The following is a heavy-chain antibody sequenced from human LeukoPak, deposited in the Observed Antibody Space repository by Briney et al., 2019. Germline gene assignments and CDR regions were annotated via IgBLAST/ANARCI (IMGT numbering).Heavy chain of an antibody. D-gene: IGHD3-16*01. V-gene: IGHV4-4*07. CDR2: IYTSGSH. CDR3: ARDGGWGSHDYWFDP. Sequence: SETLSLTCTVSGRSISSYYWSWIRQPAGEGLEWIGRIYTSGSHNYNPSLKSRVTMSLDTSKDQFSLKLASADPRGPPCYYCARDGGWGSHDYWFDPWGQGTLVTVST. CDR1: GRSISSYY. J-gene: IGHJ5*02.